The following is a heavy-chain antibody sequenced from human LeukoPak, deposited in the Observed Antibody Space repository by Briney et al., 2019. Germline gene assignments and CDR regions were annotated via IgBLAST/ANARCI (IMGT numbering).Heavy chain of an antibody. CDR2: IYYSGST. CDR3: ARAYIRGKNSDAFDI. D-gene: IGHD1-14*01. J-gene: IGHJ3*02. Sequence: SETLSLTCTVSGGSISSYYWSWIRQPPGKGLEWIGYIYYSGSTNYNPSLKSRVTISVDTSKNQFSLKLSSVTAADTAVYYCARAYIRGKNSDAFDIWGQGTMVTVSS. V-gene: IGHV4-59*01. CDR1: GGSISSYY.